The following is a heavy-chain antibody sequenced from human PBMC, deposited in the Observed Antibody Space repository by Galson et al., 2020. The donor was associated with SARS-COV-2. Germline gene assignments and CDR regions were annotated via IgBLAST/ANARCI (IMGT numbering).Heavy chain of an antibody. CDR1: GDSVSSNSAA. CDR3: AGRVAGAGSLHI. D-gene: IGHD6-13*01. CDR2: TYYRSQWST. Sequence: SQTLPLTCAISGDSVSSNSAAWHWTRQSPSRGLEWLGRTYYRSQWSTDYAVSVKSRITINPDTSKNQFSLQLNSVTPEDTAIYYCAGRVAGAGSLHIWGQGTMVIVSS. V-gene: IGHV6-1*01. J-gene: IGHJ3*02.